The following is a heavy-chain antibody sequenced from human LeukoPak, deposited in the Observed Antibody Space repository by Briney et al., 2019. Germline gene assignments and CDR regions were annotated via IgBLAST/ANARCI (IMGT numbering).Heavy chain of an antibody. J-gene: IGHJ4*02. CDR1: GLTLNSYG. Sequence: GGSLRLSCVVAGLTLNSYGMHWVRQAPGKGLEWVAAISNDGSNKSYGDSVKGRFTISRDNPKNTVYLQMNSLRAEDTAVYYCTKDRYCDSTSCPTDYWGQGTLVIVSS. CDR3: TKDRYCDSTSCPTDY. D-gene: IGHD2-2*01. CDR2: ISNDGSNK. V-gene: IGHV3-30*18.